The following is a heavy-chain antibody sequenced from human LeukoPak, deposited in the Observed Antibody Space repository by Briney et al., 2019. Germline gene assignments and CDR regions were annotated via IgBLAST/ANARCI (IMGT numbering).Heavy chain of an antibody. CDR1: GGSISSYY. V-gene: IGHV4-59*01. D-gene: IGHD3-10*01. J-gene: IGHJ6*03. Sequence: PSETLSLTCTVSGGSISSYYWSWIRQPPGKGLEWIGYIYYSGSTNYNPSLKSRVAISVDTSKNQFSLKLSSVTAADTAVYHCARAYYYGSGSYPGYYYYYMDVWGKGTTVTISS. CDR2: IYYSGST. CDR3: ARAYYYGSGSYPGYYYYYMDV.